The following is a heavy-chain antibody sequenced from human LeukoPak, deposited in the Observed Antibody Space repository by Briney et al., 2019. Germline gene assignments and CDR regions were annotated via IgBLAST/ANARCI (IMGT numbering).Heavy chain of an antibody. CDR1: GFTFSSYG. V-gene: IGHV3-30*02. J-gene: IGHJ2*01. Sequence: SGGSLRLSCAASGFTFSSYGMHWVRQAPDKGLEWVAFIRYDGSNKYYADSVKGRFTISRDNSKNTLYLQMNSLRAEDTAVYYCESKDIVVVPAGRDRYFDLWGRGTLVTVSS. D-gene: IGHD2-2*01. CDR3: ESKDIVVVPAGRDRYFDL. CDR2: IRYDGSNK.